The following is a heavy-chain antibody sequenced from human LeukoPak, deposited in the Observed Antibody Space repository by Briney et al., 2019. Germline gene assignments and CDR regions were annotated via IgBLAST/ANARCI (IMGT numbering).Heavy chain of an antibody. CDR2: IIAYNGNT. J-gene: IGHJ4*02. Sequence: ASVKVSCKASGYTFTSYGISWVRQAPGQRLEWMGWIIAYNGNTNYAQKLQGRVTMTTDTSTSTAYMELRSLRSDDTAVYYCARETGLYYYDSSGYPYWGQGTLVTVSS. V-gene: IGHV1-18*01. CDR1: GYTFTSYG. CDR3: ARETGLYYYDSSGYPY. D-gene: IGHD3-22*01.